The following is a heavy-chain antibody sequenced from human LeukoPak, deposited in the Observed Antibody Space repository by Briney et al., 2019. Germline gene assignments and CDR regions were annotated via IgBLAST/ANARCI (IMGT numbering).Heavy chain of an antibody. Sequence: SETLSLTCAVYGGSFSGYYWSWIRQHPGKGLEWIGYIYYSGSTNYNPSLKSRVTISVDTSKNQFSLKLSSVTAADTAVYYCARGASTPLDPWGQGTLVTVSS. CDR3: ARGASTPLDP. V-gene: IGHV4-59*08. CDR1: GGSFSGYY. J-gene: IGHJ5*02. CDR2: IYYSGST. D-gene: IGHD4/OR15-4a*01.